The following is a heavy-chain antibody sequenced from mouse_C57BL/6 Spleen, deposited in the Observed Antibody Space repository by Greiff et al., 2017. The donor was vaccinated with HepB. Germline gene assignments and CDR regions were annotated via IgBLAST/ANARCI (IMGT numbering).Heavy chain of an antibody. CDR1: GFTFSSYT. D-gene: IGHD2-3*01. V-gene: IGHV5-9*01. Sequence: EVKLVESGGGLVKPGGSLKLSCAASGFTFSSYTMSWVRQTPEKRLEWVATISGGGGNTYYPDSVKGRFTISRDNAKNTLYLQMSSLSSEDTALYYCARQDDGYPWYFDVWGTGTTVTVSS. CDR2: ISGGGGNT. J-gene: IGHJ1*03. CDR3: ARQDDGYPWYFDV.